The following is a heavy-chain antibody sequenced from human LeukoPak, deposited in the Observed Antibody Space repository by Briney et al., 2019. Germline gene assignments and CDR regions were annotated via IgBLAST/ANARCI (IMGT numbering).Heavy chain of an antibody. V-gene: IGHV4-39*07. CDR1: GGSISSSSYY. CDR3: AREDPKEESRITMIPGEGWFDP. D-gene: IGHD3-22*01. J-gene: IGHJ5*02. Sequence: SETLSLTCTVSGGSISSSSYYGGWIRQPPGKGLEWIGSIYYSGSTYYNPSLKSRVTISVDTSKNQFSLKLSSVTAADTAVYYCAREDPKEESRITMIPGEGWFDPWGQGTLVTVSS. CDR2: IYYSGST.